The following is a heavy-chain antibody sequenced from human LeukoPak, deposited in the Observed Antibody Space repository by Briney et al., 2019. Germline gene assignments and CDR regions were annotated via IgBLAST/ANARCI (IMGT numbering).Heavy chain of an antibody. D-gene: IGHD1-7*01. J-gene: IGHJ5*02. CDR3: ARGRTRGRAGMFDP. Sequence: SETLSLTCNVSGGSFTAYYWAWIRQPPGKGLEWIGEVNESGNTYYSPSLRSRVTVSIGTSKNQFSLKITSATAADTAVYYCARGRTRGRAGMFDPWGQGSLVTVSS. CDR2: VNESGNT. CDR1: GGSFTAYY. V-gene: IGHV4-34*01.